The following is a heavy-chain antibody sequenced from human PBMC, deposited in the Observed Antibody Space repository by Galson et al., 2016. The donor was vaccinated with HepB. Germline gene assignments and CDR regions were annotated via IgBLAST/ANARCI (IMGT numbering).Heavy chain of an antibody. D-gene: IGHD2-8*01. CDR2: IDIDGSGI. CDR1: GFIFSNFW. V-gene: IGHV3-74*01. Sequence: SLRLSCAVSGFIFSNFWMHWVRQAPGKGLVWVARIDIDGSGIRYAGSVKGRFTISRDNAKNTLYLQMDSLRVDDTAVYYCIRDWRNGAYDRWGQGTLVTVAS. J-gene: IGHJ5*02. CDR3: IRDWRNGAYDR.